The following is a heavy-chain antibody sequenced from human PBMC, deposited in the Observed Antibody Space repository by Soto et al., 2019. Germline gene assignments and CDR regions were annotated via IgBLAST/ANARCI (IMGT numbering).Heavy chain of an antibody. V-gene: IGHV3-15*01. J-gene: IGHJ3*02. CDR1: GFTGSDAW. Sequence: EVQLVESGGGLVKPGGSLRLSCAASGFTGSDAWMSWVRQTPGKGLQWVGRIKSKTAGGTTDYAATVKGRFTISRDDSENTLELEMTSLKTEDTAGYYCTRKGGGGSGGASENWGQGTMVTVSS. D-gene: IGHD2-21*01. CDR2: IKSKTAGGTT. CDR3: TRKGGGGSGGASEN.